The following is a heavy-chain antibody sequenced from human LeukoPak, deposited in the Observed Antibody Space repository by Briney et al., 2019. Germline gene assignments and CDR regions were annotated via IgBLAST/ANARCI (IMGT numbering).Heavy chain of an antibody. J-gene: IGHJ6*02. CDR3: AKYRIVGATYYYYGMDV. CDR1: GFTFSSYW. Sequence: GGSLRLSCAASGFTFSSYWMSWVRQAPGKGLEWVANIKQDGSEKYYVDSVKGRFTISRDNAKNSLYLQMNSLRAEDTAVYYCAKYRIVGATYYYYGMDVWGQGTTVTVSS. CDR2: IKQDGSEK. V-gene: IGHV3-7*03. D-gene: IGHD1-26*01.